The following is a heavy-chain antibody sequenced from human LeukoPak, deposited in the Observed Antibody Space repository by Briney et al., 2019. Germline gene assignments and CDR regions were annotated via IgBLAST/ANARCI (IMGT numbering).Heavy chain of an antibody. CDR3: ARDAPYYGSGTRGDY. D-gene: IGHD3-10*01. V-gene: IGHV4-61*02. Sequence: SQTLSLTCTVSGGSISSGSYYWSWIRQPAGKGLEWIGRIYTSGSTNYNPSLKSRVTISVDTSKNQFSLKLSSVTAADTAVYYCARDAPYYGSGTRGDYRGQGTLVTVSS. J-gene: IGHJ4*02. CDR2: IYTSGST. CDR1: GGSISSGSYY.